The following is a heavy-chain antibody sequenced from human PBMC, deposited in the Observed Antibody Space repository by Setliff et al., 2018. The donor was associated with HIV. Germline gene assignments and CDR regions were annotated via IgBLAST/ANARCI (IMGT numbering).Heavy chain of an antibody. V-gene: IGHV3-21*01. J-gene: IGHJ4*02. CDR3: ARGTVGATFLHNDY. CDR2: ISSSSSYI. D-gene: IGHD1-26*01. CDR1: GFTFSSYS. Sequence: GGSLRLSCAAFGFTFSSYSMNWVRQAPGKGLEWVSSISSSSSYIYYADSVKGRFTISRDNAKNSLYLQMNSLRAEDTAVYYCARGTVGATFLHNDYWGQGTLVTVSS.